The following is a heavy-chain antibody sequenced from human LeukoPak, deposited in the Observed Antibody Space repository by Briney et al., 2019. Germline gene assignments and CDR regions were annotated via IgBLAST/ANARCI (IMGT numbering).Heavy chain of an antibody. J-gene: IGHJ6*02. CDR2: ISAYNGNT. D-gene: IGHD3-9*01. CDR1: GYTFTSYG. V-gene: IGHV1-18*01. Sequence: GASVKVSCKASGYTFTSYGISWVRQPPGQGLEWMGWISAYNGNTNYTQKLQGRVTMTTDTSTSTAYMEPRSLRSDDTAVYYCARDLKLRYFDWFLCGMDVWGQGTTVTVSS. CDR3: ARDLKLRYFDWFLCGMDV.